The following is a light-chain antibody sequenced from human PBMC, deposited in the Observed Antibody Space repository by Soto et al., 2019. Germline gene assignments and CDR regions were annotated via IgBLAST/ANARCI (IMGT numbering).Light chain of an antibody. CDR2: INN. CDR1: SSNIGSNT. Sequence: QSVLTQPPSASGTPGQRVTISCSGSSSNIGSNTVNWYQQLPGTAPKLLIFINNKRPSGVPDRFSGSKSGTSASLAISGLQSEDKADYYCAVWDDSLNVVVFGGGTKLTVL. CDR3: AVWDDSLNVVV. J-gene: IGLJ2*01. V-gene: IGLV1-44*01.